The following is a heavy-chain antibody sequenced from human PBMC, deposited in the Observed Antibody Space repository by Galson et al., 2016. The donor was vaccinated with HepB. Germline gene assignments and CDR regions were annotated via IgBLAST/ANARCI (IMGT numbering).Heavy chain of an antibody. D-gene: IGHD3-9*01. CDR2: IYSGDSDT. V-gene: IGHV5-51*01. Sequence: QSGAEVKKPGESLKISCKGSGYTFSNYWIGWVRQMPGKGLEWMGIIYSGDSDTRYSPSFQGQVTISADKSISTAYLQWSSLKASDTAIYYCATQLGRGFFDWLLYADLWGQGTLVTVSS. CDR1: GYTFSNYW. J-gene: IGHJ5*02. CDR3: ATQLGRGFFDWLLYADL.